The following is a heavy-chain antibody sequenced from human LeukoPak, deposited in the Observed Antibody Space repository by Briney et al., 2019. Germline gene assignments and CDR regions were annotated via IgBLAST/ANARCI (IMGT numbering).Heavy chain of an antibody. CDR2: INPNSGGT. D-gene: IGHD3-22*01. V-gene: IGHV1-2*06. CDR3: ARASYYYDSSGYSYYFDY. Sequence: ASVKVSCKASGYTFTGYYMHWVRQAPGQGLEWMGRINPNSGGTNNAQKFQGRVTMTRDTSISTAYMELSRLRSDDTAVYYCARASYYYDSSGYSYYFDYWGQGTLVTVSS. CDR1: GYTFTGYY. J-gene: IGHJ4*02.